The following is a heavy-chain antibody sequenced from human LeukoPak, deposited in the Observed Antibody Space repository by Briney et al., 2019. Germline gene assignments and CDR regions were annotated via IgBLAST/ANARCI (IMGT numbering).Heavy chain of an antibody. Sequence: SVKVSCKASGGTFSSYAISWVRQAPGQGLEWMGRIIPILGIANYAQKFQGRVTITADKSTSTAYMELSSLRSEDTAVYNCAILGVGDRGVYWGQGTLVTVSS. CDR1: GGTFSSYA. J-gene: IGHJ4*02. CDR2: IIPILGIA. D-gene: IGHD2-21*02. CDR3: AILGVGDRGVY. V-gene: IGHV1-69*04.